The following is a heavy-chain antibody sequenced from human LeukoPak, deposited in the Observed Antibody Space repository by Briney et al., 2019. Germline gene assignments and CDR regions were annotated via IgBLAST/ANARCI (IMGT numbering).Heavy chain of an antibody. J-gene: IGHJ3*02. Sequence: SETLSLTCAVYGVSFIGFDWNWIRQAPGKGLEWMGYISYSGSTNYNPSFKSRVIISVDTSKNQFSLKLSSVTAADTAVYYCASPGGDSSGYIDAFDIWGQGTMVTVSS. CDR2: ISYSGST. V-gene: IGHV4-59*08. CDR3: ASPGGDSSGYIDAFDI. D-gene: IGHD3-22*01. CDR1: GVSFIGFD.